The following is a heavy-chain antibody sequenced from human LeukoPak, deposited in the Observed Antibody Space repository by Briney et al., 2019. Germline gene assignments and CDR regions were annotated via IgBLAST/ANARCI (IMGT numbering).Heavy chain of an antibody. V-gene: IGHV4-59*01. CDR1: GGSISRSY. J-gene: IGHJ4*02. Sequence: SETLSLTCSVSGGSISRSYWSWIRQPPGKGLEWIGYISYSGSTRFNPSLKSRVTISEDMPNNQFSLKLSSVTAADSGVYYCARVDGDTGGSGIDYWGQGTLVTVSS. CDR3: ARVDGDTGGSGIDY. D-gene: IGHD4-17*01. CDR2: ISYSGST.